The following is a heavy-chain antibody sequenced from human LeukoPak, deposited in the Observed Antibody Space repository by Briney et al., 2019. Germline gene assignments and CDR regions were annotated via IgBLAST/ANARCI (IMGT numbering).Heavy chain of an antibody. V-gene: IGHV1-8*03. J-gene: IGHJ6*03. CDR1: GYTFTSYG. D-gene: IGHD3-22*01. Sequence: ASVKVSCKASGYTFTSYGISWVRQAPGQGLEWMGWMNPNSGNTGYAQKFQGRVTITRNTSISTAYMELSSLRSEDTAVYYCARAESYSSGYLDYYYYMDVWGKGTTVTVSS. CDR2: MNPNSGNT. CDR3: ARAESYSSGYLDYYYYMDV.